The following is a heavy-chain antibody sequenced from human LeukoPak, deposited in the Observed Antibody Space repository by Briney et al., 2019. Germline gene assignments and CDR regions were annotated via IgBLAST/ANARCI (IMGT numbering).Heavy chain of an antibody. CDR1: GFTFSTYS. Sequence: GESLRLSCAASGFTFSTYSMNWLRLAPGKGLEWVSSISPDSNYKYYVDSVKGRFTISRVNAKSSLYLQMNSLRAEDTAVYYCVRGGYRGFDYEYWGQGTLVTVSS. CDR3: VRGGYRGFDYEY. V-gene: IGHV3-21*01. D-gene: IGHD5-12*01. CDR2: ISPDSNYK. J-gene: IGHJ4*02.